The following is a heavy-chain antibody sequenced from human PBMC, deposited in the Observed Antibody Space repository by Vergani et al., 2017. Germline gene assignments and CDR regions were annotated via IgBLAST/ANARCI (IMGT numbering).Heavy chain of an antibody. V-gene: IGHV3-30*02. CDR1: VCTLSNYE. CDR2: IQFYGSNQ. D-gene: IGHD3-16*01. Sequence: QVQLVESGGGVVQRGGSLRLSCATSVCTLSNYEMKWIRQGQGKGLEFVAFIQFYGSNQYYADSVKGRFTLSRDFSKNTLYLQMHSLRTDDTATYYCAKHFRGWGIDYWGQGTQVIVSS. J-gene: IGHJ4*02. CDR3: AKHFRGWGIDY.